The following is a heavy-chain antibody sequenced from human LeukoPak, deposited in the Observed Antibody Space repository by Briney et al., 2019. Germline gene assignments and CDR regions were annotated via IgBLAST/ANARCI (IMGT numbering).Heavy chain of an antibody. J-gene: IGHJ4*02. CDR1: GFTFSSYG. V-gene: IGHV3-33*01. CDR2: LWYDGSNK. Sequence: GGSLRLSCAASGFTFSSYGMHWVRQPPGKGLEWVAVLWYDGSNKYYADSVKGRFTISRDNSKNTLYLQMNSLRAEDTAVYYCARDRSILTGSLGYFDYWGQGTLVTVSS. CDR3: ARDRSILTGSLGYFDY. D-gene: IGHD3-9*01.